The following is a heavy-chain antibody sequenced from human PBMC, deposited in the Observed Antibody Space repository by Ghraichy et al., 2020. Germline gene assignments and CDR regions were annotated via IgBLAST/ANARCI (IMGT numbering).Heavy chain of an antibody. CDR2: ISSSSSTI. J-gene: IGHJ5*02. D-gene: IGHD6-13*01. V-gene: IGHV3-48*02. CDR3: ARDLARQQLVLGWFDP. Sequence: GSLRLSCAASGFTFSSYSMNWVRQAPGKGLEWVSYISSSSSTIYYADSVKGRFTISRDNAKNSLYLQMNSLRDEDTAVYYCARDLARQQLVLGWFDPWGQGTLVTVSS. CDR1: GFTFSSYS.